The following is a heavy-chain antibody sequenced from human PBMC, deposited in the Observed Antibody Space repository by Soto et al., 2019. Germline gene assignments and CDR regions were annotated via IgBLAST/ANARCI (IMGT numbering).Heavy chain of an antibody. D-gene: IGHD3-9*01. CDR1: GFTFSDYY. CDR3: ARDADILTGSDAFDI. J-gene: IGHJ3*02. Sequence: QVQLVESGGGLVKPGGSLRLSCAASGFTFSDYYMSWIRQAPGKGLEWVSYIGSSSSYTNYADSVKGRFTISRDSAKNSRYLQMNGLRAEDTAVYYCARDADILTGSDAFDIWGQGTMVTVSS. V-gene: IGHV3-11*05. CDR2: IGSSSSYT.